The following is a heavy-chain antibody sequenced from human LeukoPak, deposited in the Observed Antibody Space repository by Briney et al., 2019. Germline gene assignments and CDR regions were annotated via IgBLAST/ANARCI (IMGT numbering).Heavy chain of an antibody. Sequence: GASVKVSCKASGYTFTSYDINWVRQATGQGLEWMGWINPNSGGTNYAQKFQGRVTMTRDTSISTAYMELSRLRSDDTAVYYCARARHWELLGLDYWGQGTLVIVSS. V-gene: IGHV1-2*02. CDR1: GYTFTSYD. CDR2: INPNSGGT. D-gene: IGHD1-26*01. CDR3: ARARHWELLGLDY. J-gene: IGHJ4*02.